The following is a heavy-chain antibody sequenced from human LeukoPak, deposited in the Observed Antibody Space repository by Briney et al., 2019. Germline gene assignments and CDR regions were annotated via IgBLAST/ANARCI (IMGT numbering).Heavy chain of an antibody. CDR2: ISTSGATT. D-gene: IGHD3-9*01. J-gene: IGHJ6*02. Sequence: GGSLRLSCAVSGYTFSSYSINWVRQAPGKGLEWVSYISTSGATTYYADSVKGRFTISRDNAKNTLFLQMNTLRVEDTAVYYCTRDLMDYDVSTGLHHYYMDVWGQGTTVTVSS. V-gene: IGHV3-48*04. CDR3: TRDLMDYDVSTGLHHYYMDV. CDR1: GYTFSSYS.